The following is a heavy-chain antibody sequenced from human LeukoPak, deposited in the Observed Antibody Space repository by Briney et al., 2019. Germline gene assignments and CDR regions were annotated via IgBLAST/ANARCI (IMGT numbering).Heavy chain of an antibody. CDR1: GGSMSTFY. Sequence: SETLSLTCTVSGGSMSTFYWSWIRQPPGKGLEWIGYIYYSGSTNYNPSFKSRVTISVDTSRNQFSLKLSSVTAADTAVYYCARDGVLGGLFVWDYWGQGTLVTVSS. CDR3: ARDGVLGGLFVWDY. J-gene: IGHJ4*02. D-gene: IGHD3-16*01. CDR2: IYYSGST. V-gene: IGHV4-59*01.